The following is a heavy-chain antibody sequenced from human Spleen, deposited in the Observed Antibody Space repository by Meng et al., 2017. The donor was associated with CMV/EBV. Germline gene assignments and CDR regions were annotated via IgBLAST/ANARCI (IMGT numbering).Heavy chain of an antibody. J-gene: IGHJ4*02. CDR2: INPNSGDT. CDR1: GYTFTGHY. D-gene: IGHD6-13*01. CDR3: ARPPGDSSSWYGYVDF. V-gene: IGHV1-2*02. Sequence: ASVKVSCKASGYTFTGHYIHWVRQAPGQGLEWMGWINPNSGDTYYAQKFQGRVTVTRDRPDSTAHMDLSGLKSDDTAVYYCARPPGDSSSWYGYVDFWGQGTLVTVSS.